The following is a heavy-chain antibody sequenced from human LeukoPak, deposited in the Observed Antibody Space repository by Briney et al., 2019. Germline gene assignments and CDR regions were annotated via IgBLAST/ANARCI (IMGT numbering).Heavy chain of an antibody. Sequence: GGSLRLSCVASGFTFSSYGMHWVRQAPGKGLEWVAVISYDGSNKYYADSMKGRFTISRDNSKNTLYLQMNSLRAEDTAVYYCARSGAAADAFDIWGQGTMVTVSS. CDR3: ARSGAAADAFDI. CDR1: GFTFSSYG. CDR2: ISYDGSNK. V-gene: IGHV3-30*03. J-gene: IGHJ3*02. D-gene: IGHD6-13*01.